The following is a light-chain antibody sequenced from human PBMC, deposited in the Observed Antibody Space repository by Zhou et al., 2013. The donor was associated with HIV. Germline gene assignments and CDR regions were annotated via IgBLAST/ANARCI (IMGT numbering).Light chain of an antibody. J-gene: IGKJ1*01. V-gene: IGKV1-5*03. CDR1: QSMSTW. CDR2: EAS. Sequence: DIQMTQSPPTLSASVGDRVTITCRASQSMSTWLAWYQQKPGKVPKLLIHEASSLESGVPSRFSGSGSGTEFTLTISSLQPDDFATYYCQQYNSYWTFGQGTKVEI. CDR3: QQYNSYWT.